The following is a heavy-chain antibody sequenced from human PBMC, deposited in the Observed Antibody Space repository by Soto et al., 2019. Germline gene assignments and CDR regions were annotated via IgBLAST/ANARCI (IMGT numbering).Heavy chain of an antibody. CDR3: ARHLGSYSSSTRYYYGMDV. CDR2: IYPGDSDT. J-gene: IGHJ6*02. D-gene: IGHD6-13*01. V-gene: IGHV5-51*01. Sequence: GESLKISCKGSGYSFTSYWIGWVRQMPGKGLEWMGIIYPGDSDTRYSPSFQGQVTISADKSISTAYLQWSSLKASDTAMYYCARHLGSYSSSTRYYYGMDVWDQGTTITVSS. CDR1: GYSFTSYW.